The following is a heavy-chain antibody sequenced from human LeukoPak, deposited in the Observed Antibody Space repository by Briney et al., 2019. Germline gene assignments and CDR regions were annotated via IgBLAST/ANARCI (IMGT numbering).Heavy chain of an antibody. V-gene: IGHV4-59*01. D-gene: IGHD3-16*01. CDR2: IYYSGST. CDR1: GGSISSYY. J-gene: IGHJ6*02. CDR3: ARVAAGGYYYYGMDV. Sequence: SETLSLTCTVSGGSISSYYWSWIRQPPGKGLEWIGYIYYSGSTKYNPSLKSRVTISVDTSKNQFSLKLSSVTAADTAVYYCARVAAGGYYYYGMDVWGQGTTVTVSS.